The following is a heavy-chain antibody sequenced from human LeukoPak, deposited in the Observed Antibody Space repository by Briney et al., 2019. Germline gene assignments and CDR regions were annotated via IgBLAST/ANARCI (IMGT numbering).Heavy chain of an antibody. D-gene: IGHD6-19*01. CDR2: ISSNGGST. J-gene: IGHJ4*02. CDR1: GFTFSSHA. CDR3: AKDPSGHSSGWYFDY. V-gene: IGHV3-64*04. Sequence: GGSLRLSCSASGFTFSSHAMYWVRQAPGKGLEYVSTISSNGGSTYYADSVKGRFTISRDNSKNTLYLQMNSLRAEDTAVYYCAKDPSGHSSGWYFDYWGQGTLVTVSS.